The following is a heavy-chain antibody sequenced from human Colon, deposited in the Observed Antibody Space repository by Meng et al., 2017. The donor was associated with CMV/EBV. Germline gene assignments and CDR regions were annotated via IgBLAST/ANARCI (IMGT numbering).Heavy chain of an antibody. CDR1: GGTFSSYT. CDR3: ARGDSSGYWGGY. J-gene: IGHJ4*02. V-gene: IGHV1-69*02. D-gene: IGHD3-22*01. Sequence: SVKVSCKTSGGTFSSYTINWVRQAPGQGLEWMGRIIPFFGITTYAQRFQGRVTITADKSTGTASMELSSLRSEDTAVYYCARGDSSGYWGGYWGQGTLVTVSS. CDR2: IIPFFGIT.